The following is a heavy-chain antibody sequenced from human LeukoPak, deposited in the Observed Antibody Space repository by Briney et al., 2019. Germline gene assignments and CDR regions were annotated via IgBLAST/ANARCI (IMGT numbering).Heavy chain of an antibody. V-gene: IGHV4-59*11. J-gene: IGHJ3*02. D-gene: IGHD3-10*01. CDR1: GASISSHY. Sequence: SETLSLTCTVSGASISSHYWSWIRQSPGKGLEWIGYISYSGITNYNPSLKSRVTISVDTSKNHFSLRLSSVTAADTAVYYCARDTPVITMVRGPQGRGAFDIWGQGTMVTVSS. CDR3: ARDTPVITMVRGPQGRGAFDI. CDR2: ISYSGIT.